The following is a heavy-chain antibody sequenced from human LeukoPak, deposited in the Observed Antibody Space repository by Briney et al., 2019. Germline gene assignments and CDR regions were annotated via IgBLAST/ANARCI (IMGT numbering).Heavy chain of an antibody. CDR3: ARDVGVPAAPGYAFDI. J-gene: IGHJ3*02. CDR2: IYSGGST. V-gene: IGHV3-66*01. Sequence: GGSLRLSCAASGFTVSSNYMSWVRQAPGKGLEWVSVIYSGGSTYYADSVKGRLTISRDNSKNTLYLQMNSLRAEDTAVYYCARDVGVPAAPGYAFDIWGQGTMVTVSS. CDR1: GFTVSSNY. D-gene: IGHD2-2*01.